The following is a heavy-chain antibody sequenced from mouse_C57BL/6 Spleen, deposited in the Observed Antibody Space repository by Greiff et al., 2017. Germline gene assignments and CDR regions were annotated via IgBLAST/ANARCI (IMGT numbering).Heavy chain of an antibody. CDR1: GFNIKDYY. Sequence: EVQLQQSGAELVRPGASVKLSCTASGFNIKDYYMHWVKQRPEQGLEWIGRIDPEDGDTEYAPKFQGKATMTADTSSNTAYLQLSSLTSEDTAVYYCTTHYYGSEDAMDYWAQGTSVTVSS. CDR2: IDPEDGDT. CDR3: TTHYYGSEDAMDY. V-gene: IGHV14-1*01. J-gene: IGHJ4*01. D-gene: IGHD1-1*01.